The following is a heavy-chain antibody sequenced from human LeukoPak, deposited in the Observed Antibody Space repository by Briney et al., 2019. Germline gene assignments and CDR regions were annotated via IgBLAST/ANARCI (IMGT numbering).Heavy chain of an antibody. CDR2: IYSGGST. CDR3: ARGDSSGYYYFEY. Sequence: GGSLRLSCAASGFTVSSNYMSWVRQAPGKGLEWVSVIYSGGSTYYADSVKGRFTISRDNSKNTLYPQMNSLRAEDTAVYYCARGDSSGYYYFEYWGQGTLVTVSS. V-gene: IGHV3-53*01. J-gene: IGHJ4*02. CDR1: GFTVSSNY. D-gene: IGHD6-19*01.